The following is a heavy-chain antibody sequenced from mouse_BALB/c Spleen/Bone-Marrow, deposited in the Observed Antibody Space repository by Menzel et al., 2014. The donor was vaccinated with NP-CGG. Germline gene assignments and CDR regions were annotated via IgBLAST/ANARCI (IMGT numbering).Heavy chain of an antibody. CDR2: IHLSDSES. J-gene: IGHJ3*01. CDR3: TRYDLTTRAFAY. CDR1: GYSFTSYW. D-gene: IGHD3-3*01. V-gene: IGHV1-74*04. Sequence: LVESGAELVRPGASVKLSCKASGYSFTSYWMNWVKQRPGQGLEWIGMIHLSDSESRLNRKFKDKATLTVDKSSSTAYMQLSSPTSEDSAVYYCTRYDLTTRAFAYWGQGTLVTVSA.